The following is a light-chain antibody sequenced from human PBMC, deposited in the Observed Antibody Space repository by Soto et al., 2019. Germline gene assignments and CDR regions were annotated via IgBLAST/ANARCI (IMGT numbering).Light chain of an antibody. Sequence: QSALTQPASVSGSPGQSITISCTGTSSDVGGYNYVSWDQQHPGKAPKLMIYDVSNRPSGVSNRFSGSKSGNTASLTISGLQAEDEADYYGSSYTSSSTLGVFGTGTKLTVL. CDR2: DVS. CDR1: SSDVGGYNY. V-gene: IGLV2-14*01. CDR3: SSYTSSSTLGV. J-gene: IGLJ1*01.